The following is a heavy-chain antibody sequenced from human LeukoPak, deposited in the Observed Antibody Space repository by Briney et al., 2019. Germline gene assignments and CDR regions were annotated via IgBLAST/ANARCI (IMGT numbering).Heavy chain of an antibody. Sequence: VASVKVSCKASGYTFTGYYMHWVRQAPGQGLEWMGWINPNSGGTNYAQKFQGRVTMTRDTSVSTAYMELSRLRSDDTAVYYCARGADIVAILLYWGQGTLVTVSS. J-gene: IGHJ4*02. CDR3: ARGADIVAILLY. CDR1: GYTFTGYY. CDR2: INPNSGGT. V-gene: IGHV1-2*02. D-gene: IGHD5-12*01.